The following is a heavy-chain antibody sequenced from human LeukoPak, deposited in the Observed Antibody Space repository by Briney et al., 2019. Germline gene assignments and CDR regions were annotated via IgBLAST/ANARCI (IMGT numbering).Heavy chain of an antibody. CDR3: ARDGGYSGYYHGAFDI. J-gene: IGHJ3*02. CDR1: GFAFSSYG. CDR2: IWYDGSNK. V-gene: IGHV3-33*08. Sequence: GGSLRLSCAASGFAFSSYGMHWVRQAPGKGLEWVAVIWYDGSNKYYADSVKGRFTISRDNSKNTLYLQMNSLRAEDTALYYCARDGGYSGYYHGAFDIWGQGTMVTVSS. D-gene: IGHD5-12*01.